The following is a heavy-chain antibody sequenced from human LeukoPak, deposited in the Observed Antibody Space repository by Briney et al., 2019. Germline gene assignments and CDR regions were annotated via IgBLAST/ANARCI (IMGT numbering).Heavy chain of an antibody. V-gene: IGHV4-39*07. CDR2: ICYGRTT. CDR1: AGSISSSSHH. J-gene: IGHJ4*02. D-gene: IGHD3-9*01. Sequence: SETLSLTCTVSAGSISSSSHHWGWIRQSPGKGLEWIGSICYGRTTYYNPSLNSRVTISVDRSKNQFSLKLSSVTAADTAVYYCASLLTGYNSLGGDYWGQGTLVTVSS. CDR3: ASLLTGYNSLGGDY.